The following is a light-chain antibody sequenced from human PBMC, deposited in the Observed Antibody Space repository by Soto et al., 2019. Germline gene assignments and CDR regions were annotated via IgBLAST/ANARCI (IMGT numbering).Light chain of an antibody. CDR1: QTISSW. Sequence: DIQMTQSPSTLSGSVGDRVTITCRASQTISSWSAWYQQKPGKAPKLLIYKASTLKSGVPSRFSGSGSGTEFTLTISSLQPDDFATYYCQHYNSYSGAFGQGTKVDIK. J-gene: IGKJ1*01. CDR3: QHYNSYSGA. CDR2: KAS. V-gene: IGKV1-5*03.